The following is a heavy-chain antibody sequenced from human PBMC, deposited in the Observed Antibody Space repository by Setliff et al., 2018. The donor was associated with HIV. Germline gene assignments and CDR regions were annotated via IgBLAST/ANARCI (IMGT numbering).Heavy chain of an antibody. CDR1: GFTFSSYG. J-gene: IGHJ6*03. V-gene: IGHV3-33*06. Sequence: LRLSCAASGFTFSSYGMHWVRQAPGKGLEWVAVIWYDGSNKYYADSVKGRFTISRDNSKNTLYLQMNSLRAEDTAVYYCAKVGGDGRFHYYHMDVWGKGTTVTVSS. CDR3: AKVGGDGRFHYYHMDV. CDR2: IWYDGSNK. D-gene: IGHD2-21*02.